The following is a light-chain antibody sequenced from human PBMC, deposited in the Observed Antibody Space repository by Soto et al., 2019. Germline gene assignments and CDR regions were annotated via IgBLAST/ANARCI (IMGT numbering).Light chain of an antibody. CDR2: GAS. CDR3: HQYGHSPTWT. Sequence: EIVMTQSPATLSVPPGERATVSCRASQSVSSNLAWYQLKPGQAPRLLIYGASTRATAIPDRFSGSGSGTAFTLTISRLDPEDFAVYYCHQYGHSPTWTFGQGTKVDI. V-gene: IGKV3D-15*01. J-gene: IGKJ1*01. CDR1: QSVSSN.